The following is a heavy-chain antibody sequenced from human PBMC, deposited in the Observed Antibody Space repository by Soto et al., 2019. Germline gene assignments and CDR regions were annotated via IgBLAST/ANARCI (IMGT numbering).Heavy chain of an antibody. Sequence: QVQLEESGGGVVQPGRSLRLSCEASGFTFNTYSMHWVRQPPGKGLEWLAAIWYDGTQKYYADTVKGRFIISRDNSKKTLYLEMNSRSAEDTAVYYCARAGGTTVTGLWHFDSWGQGTLVTVSS. CDR1: GFTFNTYS. D-gene: IGHD4-17*01. CDR2: IWYDGTQK. J-gene: IGHJ4*02. V-gene: IGHV3-33*01. CDR3: ARAGGTTVTGLWHFDS.